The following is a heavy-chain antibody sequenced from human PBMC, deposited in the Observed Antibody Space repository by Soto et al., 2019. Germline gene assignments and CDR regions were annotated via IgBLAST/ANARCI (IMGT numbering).Heavy chain of an antibody. D-gene: IGHD6-19*01. CDR3: ARVDQAVAGAPLYY. V-gene: IGHV1-69*01. J-gene: IGHJ4*02. Sequence: QVQLVQSGAEVKKPGSSVKVSCKASGGTLSSYAISWVRQAPGQGLEWMGGSIPIFGTANYAQKFQGRVTITADESTSTAYMELSSLRSEDTDVYYCARVDQAVAGAPLYYWGQGTLVTVSS. CDR1: GGTLSSYA. CDR2: SIPIFGTA.